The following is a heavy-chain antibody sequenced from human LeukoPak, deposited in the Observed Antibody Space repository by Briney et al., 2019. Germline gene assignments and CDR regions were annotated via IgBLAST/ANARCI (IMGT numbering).Heavy chain of an antibody. V-gene: IGHV3-30*02. D-gene: IGHD3-22*01. CDR2: IRYDGSNK. J-gene: IGHJ4*02. Sequence: GGSLRLSCAASGFTFSSYGMHWVRQALGKGLEWVAFIRYDGSNKYYADSVKGRFTISRDNSKNTLYLQMNSLRAEDTAVYYCAKDPHTTYYYDSSGLDYWGQGTLVTVSS. CDR3: AKDPHTTYYYDSSGLDY. CDR1: GFTFSSYG.